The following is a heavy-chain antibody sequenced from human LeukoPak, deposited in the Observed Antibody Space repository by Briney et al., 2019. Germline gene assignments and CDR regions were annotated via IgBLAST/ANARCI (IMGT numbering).Heavy chain of an antibody. CDR1: GGSISSCY. D-gene: IGHD3-3*01. CDR2: TYYSGIT. CDR3: ARGSGSRRSFDS. V-gene: IGHV4-59*01. J-gene: IGHJ4*02. Sequence: PSETLSLTCTVSGGSISSCYWSWIRQPPGKGLEWIGYTYYSGITNYNPSLESRVTISVDTSKNQFSLKLSSVTAADTAVYYCARGSGSRRSFDSWGQGTLVTVSS.